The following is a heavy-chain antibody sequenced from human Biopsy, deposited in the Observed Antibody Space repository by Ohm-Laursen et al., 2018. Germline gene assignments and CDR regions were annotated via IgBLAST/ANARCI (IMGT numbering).Heavy chain of an antibody. Sequence: SDTLSLTCSVSGYSISTAYYWGWIRQPPGKGLEWIGNIYYDGITYYNPSLKSRVAMSVDTSKNQFSLRLTSVTAADTAVYYCARVAGGYAYYYGMDVWGQGTTVIVSS. CDR3: ARVAGGYAYYYGMDV. D-gene: IGHD5-12*01. CDR2: IYYDGIT. CDR1: GYSISTAYY. J-gene: IGHJ6*02. V-gene: IGHV4-38-2*02.